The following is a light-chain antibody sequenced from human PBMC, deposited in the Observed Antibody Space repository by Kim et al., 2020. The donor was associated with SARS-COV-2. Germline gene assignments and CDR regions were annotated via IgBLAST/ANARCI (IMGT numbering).Light chain of an antibody. CDR1: HEIKNY. V-gene: IGKV1-33*01. CDR2: DAS. J-gene: IGKJ4*02. CDR3: QHYNSLPRT. Sequence: DIQLTQSPSSLSASVGDRLTLTCQASHEIKNYLNWYQQKPGEVPKVLIYDASNLKAGVPSRFSGSGSGTDFTFTISSLEPEDFATYYCQHYNSLPRTFGGGTKVDIK.